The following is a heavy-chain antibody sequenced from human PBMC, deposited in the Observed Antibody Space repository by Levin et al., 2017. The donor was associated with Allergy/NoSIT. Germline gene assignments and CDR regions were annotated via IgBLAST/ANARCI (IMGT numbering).Heavy chain of an antibody. CDR2: ITGGGFNT. CDR1: GFTLSDYA. CDR3: AKKQGGTTGFSFDV. D-gene: IGHD1-14*01. V-gene: IGHV3-23*01. Sequence: GGSLRLSCDASGFTLSDYAMSWVRQAPGMGLEWVSVITGGGFNTYYGDSVKGRFTVSRDNSKNTLYLELNSLRAEDTAVYYCAKKQGGTTGFSFDVWGQGTMVTVSS. J-gene: IGHJ3*01.